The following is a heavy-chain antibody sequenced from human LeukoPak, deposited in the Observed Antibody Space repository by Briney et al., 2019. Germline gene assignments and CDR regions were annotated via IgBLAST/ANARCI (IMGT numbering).Heavy chain of an antibody. V-gene: IGHV3-23*01. CDR2: ISGSGGST. J-gene: IGHJ4*02. D-gene: IGHD6-13*01. Sequence: PGGSLRLSCAASGFTFSSYAMSWVRQAPGKGLEWVSAISGSGGSTYYADSVKGRFTISRDNSKNTLYLQMNSLRAEDTAVYYCASDVNYSSSWYMPGGYFDYWGQGTLVTVSS. CDR3: ASDVNYSSSWYMPGGYFDY. CDR1: GFTFSSYA.